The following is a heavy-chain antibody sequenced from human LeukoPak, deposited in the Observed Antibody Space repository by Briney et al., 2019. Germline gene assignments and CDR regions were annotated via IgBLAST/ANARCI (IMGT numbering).Heavy chain of an antibody. V-gene: IGHV3-30*03. CDR1: GFTFSNYG. CDR2: ISYDGSNK. J-gene: IGHJ4*02. Sequence: GGSLRLSCAASGFTFSNYGMHWVRQAPGKGLEWVALISYDGSNKYYADSVKGRFTISRDTAENSLSLQMNSLRAEDTAVYYCARNTGYSYGYFDYWGQGTLVTVSS. D-gene: IGHD5-18*01. CDR3: ARNTGYSYGYFDY.